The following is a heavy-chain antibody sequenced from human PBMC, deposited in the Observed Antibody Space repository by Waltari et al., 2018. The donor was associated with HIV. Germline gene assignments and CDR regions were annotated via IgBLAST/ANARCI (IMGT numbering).Heavy chain of an antibody. V-gene: IGHV4-39*01. CDR3: TRHPAGFTSGWFLAGYFTS. J-gene: IGHJ1*01. Sequence: QLQLQQSGPGLVRPSETLFLTCSVSGASVSTSSSDWGWIRQSPGKGLEWIVRVNPNGKTYKGPSVNNLATVSVDTSNNQFSLRLTSVTAADTAVYYCTRHPAGFTSGWFLAGYFTSWGQGTQVVVSS. D-gene: IGHD2-15*01. CDR1: GASVSTSSSD. CDR2: VNPNGKT.